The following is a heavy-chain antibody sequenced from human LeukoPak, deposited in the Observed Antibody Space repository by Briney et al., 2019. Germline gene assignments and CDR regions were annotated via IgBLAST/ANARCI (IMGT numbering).Heavy chain of an antibody. Sequence: SRKASGGTFSSYAMSWVRQAPGKGLEWVSTISDSGGSTYYADSVKGRFTISRDNSKNTLYLQMNSLRAEDTAVYYCAKAYGSYYLYAFDIWGQGTVVTVSS. CDR2: ISDSGGST. D-gene: IGHD1-26*01. CDR3: AKAYGSYYLYAFDI. J-gene: IGHJ3*02. V-gene: IGHV3-23*01. CDR1: GGTFSSYA.